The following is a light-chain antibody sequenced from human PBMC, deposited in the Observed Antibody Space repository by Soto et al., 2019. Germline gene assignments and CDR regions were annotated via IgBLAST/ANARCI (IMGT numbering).Light chain of an antibody. CDR2: DVS. J-gene: IGLJ1*01. CDR1: STDIGGFNY. Sequence: QSALTQPASVSGSPGQSITISCTGTSTDIGGFNYVSWYQQHPGKAPKLMIYDVSNRPSGVSNRFSGSKSGNTASLTISGLQAEDEADYHCSSYSGTNSLDVFGAGTKLTVL. CDR3: SSYSGTNSLDV. V-gene: IGLV2-14*03.